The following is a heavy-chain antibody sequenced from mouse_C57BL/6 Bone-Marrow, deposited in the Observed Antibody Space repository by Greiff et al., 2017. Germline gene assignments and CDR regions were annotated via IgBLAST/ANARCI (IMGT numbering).Heavy chain of an antibody. J-gene: IGHJ4*01. V-gene: IGHV7-1*01. CDR1: GFTFSDFY. Sequence: EVKLMESGGGLVQSGRSLRLSCATSGFTFSDFYMEWVRQAPGKGLEWIAASRNKANDYTTEYSASVKGRFIVSRDTSQSILYLQMNALRAEDTAIYYCARDAWSYDYYAMDYWGQGTSVTVSS. CDR3: ARDAWSYDYYAMDY. CDR2: SRNKANDYTT. D-gene: IGHD1-1*01.